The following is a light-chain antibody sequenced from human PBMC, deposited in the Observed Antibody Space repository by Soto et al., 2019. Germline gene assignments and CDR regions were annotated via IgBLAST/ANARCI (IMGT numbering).Light chain of an antibody. CDR1: QSVSTSY. CDR3: QLYDNSLYT. CDR2: SAS. Sequence: EIVLTQSPGTLSLSPGERATLSCRASQSVSTSYLAWYQQKPGQAPRLRIYSASSTATGIPDRFSGSGSVTDFTLTISRLEPEDFAVYYCQLYDNSLYTFGQGTGLEIK. J-gene: IGKJ2*01. V-gene: IGKV3-20*01.